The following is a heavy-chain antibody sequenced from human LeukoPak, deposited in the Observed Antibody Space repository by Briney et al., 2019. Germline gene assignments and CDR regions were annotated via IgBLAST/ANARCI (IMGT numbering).Heavy chain of an antibody. J-gene: IGHJ4*02. CDR3: ARSHRQRGSGSRLSFDY. CDR2: ISYDGSNK. V-gene: IGHV3-30*04. Sequence: QPGGSLRLSCAASGFTFSSYAMHWVRQAPGKGLEWVAVISYDGSNKYYADSVKGRFTISRDNSKNTLYLQMNSLRAEDTAVYYCARSHRQRGSGSRLSFDYWGQGTLVTVSS. CDR1: GFTFSSYA. D-gene: IGHD3-10*01.